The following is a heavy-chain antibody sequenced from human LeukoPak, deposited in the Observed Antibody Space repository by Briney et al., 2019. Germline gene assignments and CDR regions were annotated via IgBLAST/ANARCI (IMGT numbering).Heavy chain of an antibody. CDR3: ARSRSSGSYYKSFDY. V-gene: IGHV4-39*01. CDR1: GGSISSSSYY. D-gene: IGHD1-26*01. CDR2: IYYSGSA. Sequence: PSETLSLTCTVPGGSISSSSYYWGWIRQPPGKGLEWIGSIYYSGSAYYNPSLKSRVTISVDTSKNQFSLKLSSVTAADTAVYYCARSRSSGSYYKSFDYWGQGTLVTVSS. J-gene: IGHJ4*02.